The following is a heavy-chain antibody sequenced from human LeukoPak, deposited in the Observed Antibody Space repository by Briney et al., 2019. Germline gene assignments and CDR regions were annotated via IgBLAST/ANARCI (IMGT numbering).Heavy chain of an antibody. J-gene: IGHJ4*02. CDR1: GFTFSSYW. D-gene: IGHD1-26*01. CDR2: ITASGTAM. CDR3: ASSGSYRFDY. Sequence: GGSLRLSCGVSGFTFSSYWMTWARQAPGKGLEWVSHITASGTAMFYADSVKGRFTISRDNAKNSLYLQMNSLRDEDTAVYYCASSGSYRFDYWGQGTLVTVSS. V-gene: IGHV3-48*02.